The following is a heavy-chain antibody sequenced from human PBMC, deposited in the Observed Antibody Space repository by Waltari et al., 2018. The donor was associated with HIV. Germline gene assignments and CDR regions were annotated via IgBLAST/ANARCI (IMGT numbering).Heavy chain of an antibody. CDR1: GGSVSSSSYF. D-gene: IGHD1-26*01. V-gene: IGHV4-39*01. J-gene: IGHJ2*01. CDR3: ARHALRVGAAYWNFDL. Sequence: QLQLQESGPGLVKPSETLSLTCTVSGGSVSSSSYFWGWIRQPPGKGLEWIGRLYYPGRAYYNPSLKSRVTISVDTSKNQFSLKVTSVTAADTAVYYCARHALRVGAAYWNFDLWGRGTLVTVSS. CDR2: LYYPGRA.